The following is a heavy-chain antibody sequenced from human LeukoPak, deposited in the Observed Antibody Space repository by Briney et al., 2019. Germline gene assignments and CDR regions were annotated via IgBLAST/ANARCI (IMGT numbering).Heavy chain of an antibody. D-gene: IGHD4-17*01. CDR2: MNPNSGNT. CDR1: GYTFTSYD. V-gene: IGHV1-8*01. J-gene: IGHJ4*02. Sequence: ASVKVSCKASGYTFTSYDINWVRQATGQGLEWMGWMNPNSGNTDYAQKFQGRVTMTRNTSISTAYMELSSLRSEGTAMYYCARGLTVTTRPAGYWGQGTLVTVSS. CDR3: ARGLTVTTRPAGY.